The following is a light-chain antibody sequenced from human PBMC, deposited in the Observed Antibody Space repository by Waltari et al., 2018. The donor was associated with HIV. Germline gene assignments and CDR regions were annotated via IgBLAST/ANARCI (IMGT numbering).Light chain of an antibody. CDR3: ATWDDSLSGWV. V-gene: IGLV1-44*01. J-gene: IGLJ3*02. CDR1: SANIGSNL. Sequence: QSLLTQPPSASGTPGHRVTISCSGCSANIGSNLFNWYQQFPGTATQFLISSHNQRPSGVPDRFSGSKSGTSASLAISGLQSEDEADYYCATWDDSLSGWVFGGGTKLTVL. CDR2: SHN.